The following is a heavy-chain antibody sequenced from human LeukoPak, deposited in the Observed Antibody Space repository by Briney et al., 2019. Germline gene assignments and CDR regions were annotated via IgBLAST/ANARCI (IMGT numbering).Heavy chain of an antibody. CDR3: ATPEKQWHIFDY. V-gene: IGHV3-30*04. J-gene: IGHJ4*02. Sequence: GRSLRLSCAASGFTFSSYAMHWVRQAPGKGLEWLAVISFDGSNKYYADSVKGRFTISRDNSKNTLYLQMNSLRAEDTAVYYCATPEKQWHIFDYWGQGTLVTVSS. CDR1: GFTFSSYA. D-gene: IGHD6-19*01. CDR2: ISFDGSNK.